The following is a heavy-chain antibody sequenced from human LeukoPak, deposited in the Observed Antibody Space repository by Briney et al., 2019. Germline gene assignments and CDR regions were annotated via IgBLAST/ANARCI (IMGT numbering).Heavy chain of an antibody. D-gene: IGHD3-9*01. CDR3: ARGRDTIAD. V-gene: IGHV4-59*01. CDR2: IYYSGST. J-gene: IGHJ4*02. Sequence: SETLSLTCAVYGGSFSGYYWSWIRQPPGKGLEWIGYIYYSGSTNYNPSLKSRVTISVDTSKNQFSLKLSSVTAADTAVYYCARGRDTIADWGQGTQVTVSS. CDR1: GGSFSGYY.